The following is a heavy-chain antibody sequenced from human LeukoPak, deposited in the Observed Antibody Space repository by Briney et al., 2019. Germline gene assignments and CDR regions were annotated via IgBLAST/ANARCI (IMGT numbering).Heavy chain of an antibody. J-gene: IGHJ5*02. CDR2: IRSKANSYAT. Sequence: GGSLRLSCAASGFTFSGSAMHWVRQASGKGLEWVGRIRSKANSYATAYATSARGRFTISRDDSKNTAYLQMNSLNTEDTAVYYCTKGSAAAGSNNWFDPWGQGTLVTVSS. CDR1: GFTFSGSA. D-gene: IGHD6-13*01. CDR3: TKGSAAAGSNNWFDP. V-gene: IGHV3-73*01.